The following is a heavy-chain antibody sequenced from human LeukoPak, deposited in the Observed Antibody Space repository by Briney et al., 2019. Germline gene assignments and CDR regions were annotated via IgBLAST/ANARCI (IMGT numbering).Heavy chain of an antibody. CDR3: ATYRQVLLPFES. CDR2: ISYDGSNK. V-gene: IGHV3-30*03. Sequence: GGSLRLSCAASGFTFSSYGTHWVRQAPGKGLEWVAVISYDGSNKYYADSVRGRFTISRDNSKSTLSLQMNSLRAEDTAIYYCATYRQVLLPFESWGQGTLVTVSS. J-gene: IGHJ4*02. CDR1: GFTFSSYG. D-gene: IGHD2-8*02.